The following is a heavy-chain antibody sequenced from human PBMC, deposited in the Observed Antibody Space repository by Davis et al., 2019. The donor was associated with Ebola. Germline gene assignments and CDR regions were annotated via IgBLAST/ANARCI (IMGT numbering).Heavy chain of an antibody. CDR1: GFTVSSHY. CDR3: ARDPRTMIVVPDAFDI. D-gene: IGHD3-22*01. Sequence: AGSLTLSCAVSGFTVSSHYMSWVRQAPGKGLEWGSVIYGGGSTYYADSVKGRFTISRDNSKNSLYLQMNSLRDEDTAVYYCARDPRTMIVVPDAFDIWGQGTMVTVSS. V-gene: IGHV3-53*01. CDR2: IYGGGST. J-gene: IGHJ3*02.